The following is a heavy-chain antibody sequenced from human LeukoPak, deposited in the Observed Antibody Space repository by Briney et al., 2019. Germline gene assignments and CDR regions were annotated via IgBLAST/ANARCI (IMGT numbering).Heavy chain of an antibody. CDR2: ISYDGSNK. J-gene: IGHJ4*02. V-gene: IGHV3-30*18. D-gene: IGHD6-19*01. CDR3: AKDYLIAVAGTFEC. CDR1: GFTFSSYG. Sequence: PGRSLRLSCAASGFTFSSYGMHWVRQAPGKGLEWVAVISYDGSNKYYADPVKGRFTISRDNSKNTLYLQMNSLRAEDTAVYYCAKDYLIAVAGTFECWGQGTLVTVSS.